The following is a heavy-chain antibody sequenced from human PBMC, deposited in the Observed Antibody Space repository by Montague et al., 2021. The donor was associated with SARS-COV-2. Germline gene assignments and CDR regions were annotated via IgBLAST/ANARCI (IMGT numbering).Heavy chain of an antibody. D-gene: IGHD5-24*01. J-gene: IGHJ5*02. Sequence: SRRLSFAASGFPFSSAWMTWVRQSPGKGLEWVGRIKSKAVGGAIQYATSVKGRFTISRDDSENTLYLQMDSLTTEDTAVYYCTADFSDTAEQMAQTDLWGQGTLVTVSS. V-gene: IGHV3-15*01. CDR1: GFPFSSAW. CDR3: TADFSDTAEQMAQTDL. CDR2: IKSKAVGGAI.